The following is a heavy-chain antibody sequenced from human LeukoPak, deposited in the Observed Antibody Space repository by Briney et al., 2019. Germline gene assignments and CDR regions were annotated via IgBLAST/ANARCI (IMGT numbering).Heavy chain of an antibody. D-gene: IGHD3-22*01. CDR2: INPNSGGT. CDR3: ARKFSYDSSGYTY. CDR1: RYTFTGYY. J-gene: IGHJ4*02. Sequence: GASVKVSCKASRYTFTGYYMHWVRQAPGQGLEWMGWINPNSGGTNYAQKFQGRVTMTRDTSISTAYMELSRLRSDDTAVYYCARKFSYDSSGYTYWGQGTLVTVSS. V-gene: IGHV1-2*02.